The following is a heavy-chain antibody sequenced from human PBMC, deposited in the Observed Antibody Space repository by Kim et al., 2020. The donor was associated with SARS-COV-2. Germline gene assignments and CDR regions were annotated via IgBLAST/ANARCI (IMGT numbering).Heavy chain of an antibody. Sequence: SETLSLTCTVSGGSISSSSYYWGWIRQPPGKGLDWIGSIYYSGSTYYNPSLKSPVPISVDTSKNQFSLKLISVTAADTAVYYCASLRRGAVAGIIGTSNNWFDPWGQGTLVTVSS. CDR2: IYYSGST. J-gene: IGHJ5*02. V-gene: IGHV4-39*01. D-gene: IGHD6-19*01. CDR1: GGSISSSSYY. CDR3: ASLRRGAVAGIIGTSNNWFDP.